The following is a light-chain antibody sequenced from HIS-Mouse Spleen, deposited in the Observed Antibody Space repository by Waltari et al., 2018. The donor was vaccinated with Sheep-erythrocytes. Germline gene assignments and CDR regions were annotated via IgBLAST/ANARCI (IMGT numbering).Light chain of an antibody. CDR3: CSYAGSYNHV. CDR2: DVS. Sequence: QSALTQPRSVSGSPGQSVTISCTGTSSDVCGYNYVSWYQQHPGKAPKLMIYDVSKRPSGVPDRFSGSKSGNTASLTISGLQAEDEADYYCCSYAGSYNHVFATGTKLTVL. J-gene: IGLJ1*01. V-gene: IGLV2-11*01. CDR1: SSDVCGYNY.